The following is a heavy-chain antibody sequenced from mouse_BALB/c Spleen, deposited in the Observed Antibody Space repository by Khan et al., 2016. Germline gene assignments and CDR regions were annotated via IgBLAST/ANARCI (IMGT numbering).Heavy chain of an antibody. V-gene: IGHV2-9-2*01. J-gene: IGHJ4*01. CDR3: VREGYGTTYGAIDY. CDR1: GFSLTSYD. Sequence: QVQLKESGPGLVAPSQSLSITCTVSGFSLTSYDISWIRQPPGKGLEWLGGIWTGGGTNYNSAFMSRMIISKDNSKSQVFLKMKSLQTDDTAIYXCVREGYGTTYGAIDYWGQGTSVTVSS. CDR2: IWTGGGT. D-gene: IGHD1-1*01.